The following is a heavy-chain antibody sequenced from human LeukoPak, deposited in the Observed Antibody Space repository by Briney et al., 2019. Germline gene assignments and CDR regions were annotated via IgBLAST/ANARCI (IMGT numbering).Heavy chain of an antibody. D-gene: IGHD4-23*01. Sequence: PSETLSLTCTVSGGSISSSSWNWLRQPAGKGLEWIGRIYTSGSTNYNPSLKSRVTISVDTSKNQFSLKLSSVTAADTAVYYCARGGNSGDYWGQGTLVTVSS. CDR1: GGSISSSS. CDR3: ARGGNSGDY. V-gene: IGHV4-4*07. J-gene: IGHJ4*02. CDR2: IYTSGST.